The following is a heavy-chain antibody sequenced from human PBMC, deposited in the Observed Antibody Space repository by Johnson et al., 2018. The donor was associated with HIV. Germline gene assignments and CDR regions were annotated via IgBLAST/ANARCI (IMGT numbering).Heavy chain of an antibody. CDR3: ASDWGSRHAFDI. CDR2: IRYDGSNK. V-gene: IGHV3-30*02. Sequence: QVQLVESGGGVVQPGRSMRLSCVASGFSFGSYAMHWARQAPGKGLEWVAFIRYDGSNKYYADSVKGRFTIYRDNSKNTLYLQMNSLRAEDTAVYYCASDWGSRHAFDIWGQGTMVTVPS. D-gene: IGHD7-27*01. CDR1: GFSFGSYA. J-gene: IGHJ3*02.